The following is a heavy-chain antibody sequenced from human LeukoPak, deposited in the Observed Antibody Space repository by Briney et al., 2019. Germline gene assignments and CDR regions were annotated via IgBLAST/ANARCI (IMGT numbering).Heavy chain of an antibody. Sequence: GGSLRLSCAASGFTVSSNYMSWVRQAPGRGLEWVSVIYSGGSTYSPDSVKGRFTISRHNSKNTLYLQMNSLRAEDTAVYYCARAPEWLIFDYWGQGTLVTVSS. CDR2: IYSGGST. CDR3: ARAPEWLIFDY. V-gene: IGHV3-53*04. J-gene: IGHJ4*02. D-gene: IGHD6-19*01. CDR1: GFTVSSNY.